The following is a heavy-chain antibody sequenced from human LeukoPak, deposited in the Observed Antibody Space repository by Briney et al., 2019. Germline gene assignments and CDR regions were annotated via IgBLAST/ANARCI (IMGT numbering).Heavy chain of an antibody. D-gene: IGHD2-15*01. CDR1: GFTLRNAW. Sequence: GGSLRLSCAASGFTLRNAWMSWVRQAPGKGLEWVGRIKSKTDGGTTDYAAPVKGRFTISRDDSKNSLYLQMNSLRSEDTAVYYCIWGAGGKFDYWGQGTLVTVSS. CDR3: IWGAGGKFDY. V-gene: IGHV3-15*01. CDR2: IKSKTDGGTT. J-gene: IGHJ4*02.